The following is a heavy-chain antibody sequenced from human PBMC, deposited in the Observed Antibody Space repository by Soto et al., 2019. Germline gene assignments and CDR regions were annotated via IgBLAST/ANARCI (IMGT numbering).Heavy chain of an antibody. V-gene: IGHV3-23*01. CDR1: GFTFRSYA. CDR3: AKGDILTGSKEGWDY. CDR2: IDGSGAGA. D-gene: IGHD3-9*01. J-gene: IGHJ4*02. Sequence: EVQLLESGGGLVQPGGSLRLSCAASGFTFRSYAMSWVRQAPGRGLECVSSIDGSGAGAYYADSVKGRFTISRDNSKNTLDLQMNSLRAEDTPVYYCAKGDILTGSKEGWDYWGQGTLVTVSS.